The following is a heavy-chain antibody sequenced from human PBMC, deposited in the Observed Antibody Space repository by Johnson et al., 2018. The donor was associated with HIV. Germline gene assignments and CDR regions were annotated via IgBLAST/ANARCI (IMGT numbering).Heavy chain of an antibody. CDR3: TRVSSTSWALDI. J-gene: IGHJ3*02. V-gene: IGHV3-66*01. D-gene: IGHD2-15*01. CDR2: IYSGGDT. Sequence: VKLVESGGGVVQPGRSLRLSCAASGFIVRSNYMNWVRQAPGKGLEWVSVIYSGGDTYYSDSVMGRFTISRDTSKNTLYLQMNSLRGDDTAVYYCTRVSSTSWALDIWGQGTLVTVSS. CDR1: GFIVRSNY.